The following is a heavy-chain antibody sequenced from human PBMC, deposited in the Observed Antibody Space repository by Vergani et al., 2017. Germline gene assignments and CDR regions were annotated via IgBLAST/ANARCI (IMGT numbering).Heavy chain of an antibody. CDR3: ARALNDDSSGYYSFGGAFDI. V-gene: IGHV1-18*01. CDR1: GYTFTSYG. D-gene: IGHD3-22*01. J-gene: IGHJ3*02. CDR2: ISAYNGNT. Sequence: QVQLVQSGAEVKKPGASVKVSCKASGYTFTSYGISWVRQAPGQGLEWMGWISAYNGNTNYAQKLQGRVTMTTDTSTSTAYMELRSLRSDDTAVYYCARALNDDSSGYYSFGGAFDIWGQGTMVTVSS.